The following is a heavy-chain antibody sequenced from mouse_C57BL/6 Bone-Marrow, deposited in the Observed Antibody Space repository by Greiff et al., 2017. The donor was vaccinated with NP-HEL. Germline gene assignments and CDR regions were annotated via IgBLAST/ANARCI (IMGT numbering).Heavy chain of an antibody. CDR1: GYSITSDY. Sequence: EVQLQQSGPGLAKPSQTLSLPCSVTGYSITSDYWNWIRKFPGNKLEYMGYISYSGSTYYNPSLKSRISITRDTSKNQYYLQLNSVTTEDTATYYYARSPLWLRRNYYAMDYWGQGTSVTVSS. J-gene: IGHJ4*01. CDR2: ISYSGST. D-gene: IGHD2-2*01. V-gene: IGHV3-8*01. CDR3: ARSPLWLRRNYYAMDY.